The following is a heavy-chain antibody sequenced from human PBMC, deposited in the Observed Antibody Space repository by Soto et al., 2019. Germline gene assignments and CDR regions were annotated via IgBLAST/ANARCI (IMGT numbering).Heavy chain of an antibody. CDR1: GFTFSAFG. CDR2: ISYDGILK. D-gene: IGHD3-10*01. Sequence: QVHLVESGGGVVQPGRSLRLSCEASGFTFSAFGMHWVRQAPGKGLGWVAIISYDGILKYYADSVKGRFTISRDTSKSALYLQMNSLRPEDTAVYYCAKDFKISGGHYGSLNYYYGMDVWGQGTTVTVSS. CDR3: AKDFKISGGHYGSLNYYYGMDV. J-gene: IGHJ6*02. V-gene: IGHV3-30*18.